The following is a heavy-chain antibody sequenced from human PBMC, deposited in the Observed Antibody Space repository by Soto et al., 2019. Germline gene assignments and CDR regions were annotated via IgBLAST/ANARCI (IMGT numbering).Heavy chain of an antibody. D-gene: IGHD3-10*01. CDR1: GYTFTSYY. CDR3: ARGDYYGSGSYYTPYYYYGMDV. Sequence: ASVKVSCKASGYTFTSYYMHWVRQAPGQGLEWMGIINPSGGSTSYAQKFQGRVTMTRDTSTSTVYMELSSLRSEDTAVYYCARGDYYGSGSYYTPYYYYGMDVWGQGTTVTVSS. J-gene: IGHJ6*02. CDR2: INPSGGST. V-gene: IGHV1-46*01.